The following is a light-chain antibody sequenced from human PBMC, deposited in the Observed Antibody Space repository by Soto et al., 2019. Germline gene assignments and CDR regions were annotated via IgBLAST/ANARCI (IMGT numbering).Light chain of an antibody. V-gene: IGKV3-15*01. Sequence: EIVMTQSPATLSVSPGERVTLSCRASESLSTYLAWYQQKPGQAPRLLIYGASTRATGVPARFSGSGSATDFTLTISRLQSEDSAVYYCQSYNDWPFSFGQGTKLQIK. CDR2: GAS. CDR1: ESLSTY. CDR3: QSYNDWPFS. J-gene: IGKJ2*01.